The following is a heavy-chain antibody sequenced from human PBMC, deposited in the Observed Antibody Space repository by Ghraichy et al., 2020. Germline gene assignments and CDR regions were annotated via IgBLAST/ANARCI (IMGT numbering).Heavy chain of an antibody. V-gene: IGHV3-15*01. CDR3: TIDSLRRRDGRRIAGIVIRPDYYYSSGMNV. J-gene: IGHJ6*02. CDR2: IKSKTDGGTT. Sequence: GGSLRLSCGASGFTFSDACMSWVRQAPGKGLEWLGRIKSKTDGGTTDYAAPVKGRFIISRDDSDNTLSLQMHGLKTEDTAVYYCTIDSLRRRDGRRIAGIVIRPDYYYSSGMNVWGQGTTVTVSS. CDR1: GFTFSDAC. D-gene: IGHD1-20*01.